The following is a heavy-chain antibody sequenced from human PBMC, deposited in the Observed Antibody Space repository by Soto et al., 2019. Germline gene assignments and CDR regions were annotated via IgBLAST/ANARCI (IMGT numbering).Heavy chain of an antibody. Sequence: PSETLCLTCVVSGDSISPYYWTWIRQPPGKGLEWMGHVYYSASPNYNHSLKSRVTISVDTSKSQFSLKLSSVTAADTAVYYCARPVSPHYWGTGMLVTVSS. CDR3: ARPVSPHY. CDR2: VYYSASP. J-gene: IGHJ4*02. V-gene: IGHV4-59*01. CDR1: GDSISPYY.